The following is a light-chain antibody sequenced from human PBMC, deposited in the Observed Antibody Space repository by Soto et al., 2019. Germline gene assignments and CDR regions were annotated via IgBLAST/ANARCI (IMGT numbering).Light chain of an antibody. CDR1: QTISSW. J-gene: IGKJ4*01. Sequence: DIQMTQSPSTLSGSVGARVTITCRASQTISSWLAWYQQKPGKAPKLLIYKASTLKSGVPSRFSGSGSGTDFTLTISRLEPEDFAMYYCQQYGYLVTFGGGTKVDIK. CDR3: QQYGYLVT. CDR2: KAS. V-gene: IGKV1-5*03.